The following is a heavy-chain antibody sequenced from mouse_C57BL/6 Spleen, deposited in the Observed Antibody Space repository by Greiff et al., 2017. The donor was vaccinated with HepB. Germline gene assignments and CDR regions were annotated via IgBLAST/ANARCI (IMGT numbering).Heavy chain of an antibody. V-gene: IGHV1-64*01. J-gene: IGHJ4*01. D-gene: IGHD2-14*01. CDR3: ARRGYNYAMDY. CDR1: GYTFTSYW. Sequence: VQLQQPGAELVKPGASVKLSCKASGYTFTSYWMHWVKQRPGQGLEWIGMIHPNSGSTNYNEKFKSKATLTVDKSSRTAYMQLSSLTSEDSAVYYCARRGYNYAMDYWGQGTSVTVSS. CDR2: IHPNSGST.